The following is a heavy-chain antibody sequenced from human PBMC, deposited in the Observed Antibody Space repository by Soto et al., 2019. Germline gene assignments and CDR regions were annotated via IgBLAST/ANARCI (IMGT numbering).Heavy chain of an antibody. Sequence: GGSLRLSCAASGFTFSSYLLPWVRQAPGKGLEWVSSISSSSIYIYYADSVNGRFTISRDNSKNSLYLQMNSLRAEDTAVYYCARDCEDMTGGWYYYYYGMDVWGQGTTVTVSS. D-gene: IGHD6-19*01. V-gene: IGHV3-21*01. J-gene: IGHJ6*02. CDR2: ISSSSIYI. CDR3: ARDCEDMTGGWYYYYYGMDV. CDR1: GFTFSSYL.